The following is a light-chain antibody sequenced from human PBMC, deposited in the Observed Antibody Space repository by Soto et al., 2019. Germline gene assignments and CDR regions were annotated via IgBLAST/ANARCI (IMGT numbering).Light chain of an antibody. Sequence: DIQMPQSHSTLSASVGDSFTLTGRASQSISSYLNWYQQKPGKAPKLLIYATSTLQSGVPSRFSGSGSGTDFTLTISCLQSEDFATYYCQQHYSYPWTFGQGTKGDIK. J-gene: IGKJ1*01. CDR2: ATS. CDR1: QSISSY. CDR3: QQHYSYPWT. V-gene: IGKV1-39*01.